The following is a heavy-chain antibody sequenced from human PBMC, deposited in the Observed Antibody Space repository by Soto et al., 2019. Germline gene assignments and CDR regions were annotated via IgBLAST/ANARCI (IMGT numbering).Heavy chain of an antibody. J-gene: IGHJ6*02. CDR3: AMVDVYVTPSPQDV. V-gene: IGHV1-18*01. D-gene: IGHD3-16*01. CDR2: INTYNGNT. Sequence: QVQLVQSGAEVKNPGASAKVSCKASGYTFTRYGIGWARQAPGQGLEWMGWINTYNGNTNYAPNVQGRVTLTTDTSTGTAYMELRSLRSNDTAIYYCAMVDVYVTPSPQDVWGQGTTVIVSS. CDR1: GYTFTRYG.